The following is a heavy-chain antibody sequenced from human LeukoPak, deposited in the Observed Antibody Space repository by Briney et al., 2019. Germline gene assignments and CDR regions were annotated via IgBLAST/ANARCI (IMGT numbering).Heavy chain of an antibody. Sequence: GGSLRLACTVSASTFSDSYMTWIRQAPGKGLEWVSYISNSGGEINYADSVEGRFTISRDNAKNSLYLQMNSLRAEDTAVYYCARDSTGSYNYDYYYMDVGGKGTTVTVS. V-gene: IGHV3-11*06. CDR1: ASTFSDSY. D-gene: IGHD3-10*01. J-gene: IGHJ6*03. CDR2: ISNSGGEI. CDR3: ARDSTGSYNYDYYYMDV.